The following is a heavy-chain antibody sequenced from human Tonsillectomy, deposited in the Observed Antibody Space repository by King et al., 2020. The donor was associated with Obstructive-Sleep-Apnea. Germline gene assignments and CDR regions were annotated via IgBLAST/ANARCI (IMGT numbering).Heavy chain of an antibody. CDR3: ASKYTSGWYLDY. V-gene: IGHV1-3*01. Sequence: QLVQSGAEVKKPGASVKVSCKASGYTFTSYAIHWVRQAPGQRLEWMGWIHAGNGEIKFSQRFQGRVTITRDTSASTAYMDLSSLGSEDTAVYFCASKYTSGWYLDYWGQGTLVTVSS. CDR1: GYTFTSYA. D-gene: IGHD6-19*01. J-gene: IGHJ4*02. CDR2: IHAGNGEI.